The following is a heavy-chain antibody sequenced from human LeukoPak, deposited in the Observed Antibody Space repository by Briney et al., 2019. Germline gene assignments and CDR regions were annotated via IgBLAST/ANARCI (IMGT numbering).Heavy chain of an antibody. Sequence: GGSLRLSCAASGFTFSGTPILWVRQASGKGLEWVGRIRSKADNYATAYAASVQGRCTISRDDSKSTAYLQLNSLKTEDTAVYYCTQSNYWGQGALVTVSS. CDR3: TQSNY. CDR2: IRSKADNYAT. V-gene: IGHV3-73*01. J-gene: IGHJ4*02. CDR1: GFTFSGTP.